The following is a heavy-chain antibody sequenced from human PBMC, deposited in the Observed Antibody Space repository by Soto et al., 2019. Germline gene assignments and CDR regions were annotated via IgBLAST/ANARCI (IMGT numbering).Heavy chain of an antibody. CDR1: GFTFSSYG. CDR3: ARDRHSSTAYSSGGDIDY. CDR2: IWYDGSNK. Sequence: GGSLRLSCAASGFTFSSYGMHWVRQAPGKGLEWVAVIWYDGSNKYYADSVKGRFTISRDNSKNTLYLQMNSLRAEDTAVYYCARDRHSSTAYSSGGDIDYRGQGTLVTVSS. V-gene: IGHV3-33*01. J-gene: IGHJ4*02. D-gene: IGHD6-19*01.